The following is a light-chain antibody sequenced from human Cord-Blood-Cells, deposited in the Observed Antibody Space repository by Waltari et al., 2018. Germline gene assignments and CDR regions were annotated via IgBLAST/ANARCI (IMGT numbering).Light chain of an antibody. Sequence: QSALTPPASVSGSPGQAITIPCTGTRNDVGGYKPVSWYQQHPGKAPKLMIYEVSKRPSGVSNRFSGSKSGNTASLTISGLQAEDEADYYCCSYAGSSTVVFGGGTKLTVL. CDR3: CSYAGSSTVV. CDR2: EVS. J-gene: IGLJ2*01. CDR1: RNDVGGYKP. V-gene: IGLV2-23*02.